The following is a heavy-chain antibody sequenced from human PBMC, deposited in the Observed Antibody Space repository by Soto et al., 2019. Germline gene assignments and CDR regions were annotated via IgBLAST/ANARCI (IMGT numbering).Heavy chain of an antibody. CDR3: ARAVLPPTKDCSSTSCYFYGMDV. D-gene: IGHD2-2*01. V-gene: IGHV3-13*01. J-gene: IGHJ6*02. CDR1: GFTFSSYD. CDR2: IGTAGDT. Sequence: EVQLVESGGGLVQPGGSLRLSCAASGFTFSSYDMHWVRQATGKGLEWVSAIGTAGDTYYPGSVKGRFTISRENAKNSLYLQMNSLRAGDTAVYYCARAVLPPTKDCSSTSCYFYGMDVWGQGTTVTVSS.